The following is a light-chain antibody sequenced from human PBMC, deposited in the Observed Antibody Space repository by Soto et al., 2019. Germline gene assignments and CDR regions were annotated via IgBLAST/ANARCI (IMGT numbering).Light chain of an antibody. V-gene: IGLV1-44*01. CDR1: SSNIASNT. J-gene: IGLJ1*01. CDR3: AAWDDSLNGYV. Sequence: QSVLTQAPSASGTPGQRVSISCSGSSSNIASNTVNWFQQLPGTAPKVLIYSNNQRPSGVPDRFSGSKSGTSASLAISGLQSEDEADYYCAAWDDSLNGYVFGNGTKVTVL. CDR2: SNN.